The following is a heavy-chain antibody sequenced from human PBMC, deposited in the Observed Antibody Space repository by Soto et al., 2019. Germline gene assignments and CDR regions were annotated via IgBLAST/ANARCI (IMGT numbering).Heavy chain of an antibody. CDR2: ISGSGGTT. CDR3: VKEGYCNGGTCYIDN. D-gene: IGHD2-15*01. V-gene: IGHV3-23*01. J-gene: IGHJ4*02. CDR1: GFTFTTYA. Sequence: EVQLLDGGGGLVQPGGSLRLSCTVSGFTFTTYAMGWVRQAPGKGLEWVSGISGSGGTTYYADSVKGHFTISRDNSKNKVYLQMNSLRAEDSAVYYCVKEGYCNGGTCYIDNWGQGPLVTVSS.